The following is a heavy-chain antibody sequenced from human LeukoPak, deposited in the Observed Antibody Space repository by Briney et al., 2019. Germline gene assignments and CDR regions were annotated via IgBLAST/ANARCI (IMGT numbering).Heavy chain of an antibody. J-gene: IGHJ1*01. D-gene: IGHD2-15*01. V-gene: IGHV1-18*04. CDR3: ARGDCSSDTCYLPEYFQH. CDR1: GYNLISYS. CDR2: ISAYNGHT. Sequence: ASVKVSCKASGYNLISYSISWVRQAPGQGLEWMGWISAYNGHTNYAQKLQGRVTMTTDTSTSTAYMELRRLRPDDTAVYYCARGDCSSDTCYLPEYFQHWGQGTLVTVSS.